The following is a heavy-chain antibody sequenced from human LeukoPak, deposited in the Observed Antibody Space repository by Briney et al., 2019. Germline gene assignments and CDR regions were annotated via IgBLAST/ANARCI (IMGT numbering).Heavy chain of an antibody. CDR3: ARGNDFWSGYSPNWFDP. CDR2: IYYSGST. J-gene: IGHJ5*02. Sequence: SETLSLTCTVSGGSISSYYWSWIRQPPGKGLEWIGYIYYSGSTNYNPSLKSRVTISVDTSKNQFSLKLSSVTAADTAVYYCARGNDFWSGYSPNWFDPWGQGALVTVSS. V-gene: IGHV4-59*01. CDR1: GGSISSYY. D-gene: IGHD3-3*01.